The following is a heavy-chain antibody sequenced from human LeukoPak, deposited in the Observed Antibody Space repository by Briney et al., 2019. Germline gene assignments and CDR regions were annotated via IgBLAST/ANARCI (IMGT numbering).Heavy chain of an antibody. CDR2: IIPIFGTA. CDR3: ARANRPLGYCSSTSCYGYFIY. D-gene: IGHD2-2*01. CDR1: GGTFSSYA. V-gene: IGHV1-69*13. J-gene: IGHJ4*02. Sequence: SVKVSCKASGGTFSSYAISWVRQAPGQGLEWMGGIIPIFGTANYAQKFQGRVTITADESTSTAYMELSSLRSEDTAVYYCARANRPLGYCSSTSCYGYFIYWGQGTLVTVSS.